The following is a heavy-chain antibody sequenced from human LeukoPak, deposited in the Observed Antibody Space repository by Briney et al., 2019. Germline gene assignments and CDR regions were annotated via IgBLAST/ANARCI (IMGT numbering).Heavy chain of an antibody. CDR3: ARPLGYYYYYYGMDV. D-gene: IGHD3-16*01. CDR1: GYTFTSYG. J-gene: IGHJ6*02. Sequence: SVKVSCKASGYTFTSYGISWVRQAPGQGLEWMGGIIPIFGTANYAQKFQGRVTITADESTSTAYMELSSLRSEDTAVYYCARPLGYYYYYYGMDVWGQGTTVTVSS. V-gene: IGHV1-69*13. CDR2: IIPIFGTA.